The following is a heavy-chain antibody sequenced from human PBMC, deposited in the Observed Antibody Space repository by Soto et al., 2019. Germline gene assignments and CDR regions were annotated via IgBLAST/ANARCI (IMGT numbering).Heavy chain of an antibody. Sequence: SETLSLTCAVYGGSFSGYYWSWIRQPPGKGLEWIGEINHSGSTNYNPSLKSRVTISVDTSKNQFSLKLSSVTAADTAVYYCASLWFGEFQDERTNWFDPWGQGTLVTVSS. J-gene: IGHJ5*02. D-gene: IGHD3-10*01. CDR3: ASLWFGEFQDERTNWFDP. V-gene: IGHV4-34*01. CDR1: GGSFSGYY. CDR2: INHSGST.